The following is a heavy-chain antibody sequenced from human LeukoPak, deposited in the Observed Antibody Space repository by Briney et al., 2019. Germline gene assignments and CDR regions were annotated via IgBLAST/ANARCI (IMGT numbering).Heavy chain of an antibody. V-gene: IGHV3-64D*06. J-gene: IGHJ4*02. CDR2: ISSNGGST. D-gene: IGHD4-17*01. CDR1: GFTFSSYS. CDR3: VKDLLTTVTTWDY. Sequence: PGGSLRLSCAASGFTFSSYSMNWVRQAPGKGLEYVSGISSNGGSTYYADSVKGRFTISRDNSKSMLYLQLSSLRTEDTAVYYCVKDLLTTVTTWDYWGQGTLVTVSS.